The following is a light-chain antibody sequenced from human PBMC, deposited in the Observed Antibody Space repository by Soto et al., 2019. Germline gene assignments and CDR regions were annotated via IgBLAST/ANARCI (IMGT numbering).Light chain of an antibody. CDR3: QQLNNFPRT. J-gene: IGKJ1*01. CDR2: VAS. V-gene: IGKV1-9*01. CDR1: QGISSY. Sequence: DIQLTQSPSFLSASVGDRVTITCRASQGISSYLAWYQQSPGKAPKLLMYVASTLQSGVPSRFSGSASGTTFTLTINNLQPEDFATYYCQQLNNFPRTFGQGTKVE.